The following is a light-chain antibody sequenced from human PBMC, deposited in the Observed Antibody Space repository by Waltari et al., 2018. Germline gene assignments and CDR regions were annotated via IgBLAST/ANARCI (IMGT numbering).Light chain of an antibody. CDR3: QHLNSYPPLT. Sequence: DIQLTQSPSFLSASIGDRVTITCRASQGISTYVPWYQQKPGEAPKLLIYGASTLQSGVPSRFSGNGSGTEFTLTISSLQPEDFATYYCQHLNSYPPLTFGGGTKVEIK. J-gene: IGKJ4*01. CDR2: GAS. CDR1: QGISTY. V-gene: IGKV1-9*01.